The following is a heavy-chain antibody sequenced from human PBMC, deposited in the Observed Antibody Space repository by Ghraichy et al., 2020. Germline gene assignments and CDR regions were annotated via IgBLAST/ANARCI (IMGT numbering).Heavy chain of an antibody. Sequence: SQTLSLTCAVYGGSFSDYYWTWIRQPPGKGLEWIGEINHSGSTDYNPSLKSRVTISVDTSKNQFSLRLISVTAADTAVYFCARGVRTGYCTGDVCLFYYYYYVDVWGKGTPVTVSS. V-gene: IGHV4-34*01. CDR2: INHSGST. CDR3: ARGVRTGYCTGDVCLFYYYYYVDV. D-gene: IGHD2-8*02. CDR1: GGSFSDYY. J-gene: IGHJ6*03.